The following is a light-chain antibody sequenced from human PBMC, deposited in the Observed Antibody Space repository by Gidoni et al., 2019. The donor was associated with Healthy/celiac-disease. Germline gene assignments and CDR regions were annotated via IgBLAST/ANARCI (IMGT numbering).Light chain of an antibody. CDR2: DAS. CDR1: PSVSSY. V-gene: IGKV3-11*01. Sequence: EIVLTQSPATLSLSPGERATLSCRASPSVSSYLAWYQQKPGQAPRLLIYDASNRATGIPARFFGSGSGTDFSLTISSLEPEDVAVYYCQQRSNWPLITFGQGTRLEIK. J-gene: IGKJ5*01. CDR3: QQRSNWPLIT.